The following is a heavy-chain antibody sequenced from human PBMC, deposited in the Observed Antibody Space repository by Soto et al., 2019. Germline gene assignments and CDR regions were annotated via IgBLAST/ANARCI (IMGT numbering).Heavy chain of an antibody. Sequence: SGPTLVNPTQTLTLTCTFSGFSLTSNEMRVTWIRQPPGKALEWLARMDWDGEKFYSSSLRTRLTISKDSSKNQVVLTMTNMDPVDTATYYCARTTNTGTDYWGQGTLVTVSS. CDR1: GFSLTSNEMR. CDR3: ARTTNTGTDY. J-gene: IGHJ4*02. D-gene: IGHD1-1*01. CDR2: MDWDGEK. V-gene: IGHV2-70*04.